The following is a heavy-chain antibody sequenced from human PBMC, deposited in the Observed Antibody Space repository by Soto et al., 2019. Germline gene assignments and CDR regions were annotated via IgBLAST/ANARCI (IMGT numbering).Heavy chain of an antibody. V-gene: IGHV1-8*02. D-gene: IGHD5-18*01. CDR1: GYTFTNND. CDR3: ARMESFGSLNWFDP. CDR2: MNPGSGDT. J-gene: IGHJ5*02. Sequence: ASVKVSCKASGYTFTNNDVSWVRQATGQGLEWMGWMNPGSGDTGYAQKFQGRVTMTRDISIATTYMELNSLTSEDTAIYYCARMESFGSLNWFDPWGQGTLVTVSS.